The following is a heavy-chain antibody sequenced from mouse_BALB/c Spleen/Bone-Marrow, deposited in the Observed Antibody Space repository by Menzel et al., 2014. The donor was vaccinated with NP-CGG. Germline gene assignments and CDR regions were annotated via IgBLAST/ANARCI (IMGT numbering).Heavy chain of an antibody. D-gene: IGHD2-3*01. CDR2: IYPGDGST. V-gene: IGHV1S33*01. Sequence: KQSGPELVKPGALVKISCKASGYTFXNYDINWVKQRPGQGLEWIGWIYPGDGSTKYNERFKGKATLTADKSSSTAYMQLSSLAPENSAVYFCARGGGSSGYFDVWGAGTTVTVSS. J-gene: IGHJ1*01. CDR3: ARGGGSSGYFDV. CDR1: GYTFXNYD.